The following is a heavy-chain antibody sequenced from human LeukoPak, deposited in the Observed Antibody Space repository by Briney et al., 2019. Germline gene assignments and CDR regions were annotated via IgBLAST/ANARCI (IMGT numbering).Heavy chain of an antibody. CDR1: GGSISSYY. V-gene: IGHV4-59*01. D-gene: IGHD3-22*01. J-gene: IGHJ3*02. Sequence: SETLSLTCTVSGGSISSYYWSWIRQPPGKGLEWIGYIYYSGSTNCNPSLKSRVTISVDTSKNQFSLKLSSATAADTAVYYCASYDSSGYWAFDIWGQGTMVTVSS. CDR2: IYYSGST. CDR3: ASYDSSGYWAFDI.